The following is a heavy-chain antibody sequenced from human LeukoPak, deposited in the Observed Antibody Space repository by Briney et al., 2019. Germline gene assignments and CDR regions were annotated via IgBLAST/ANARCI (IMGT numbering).Heavy chain of an antibody. CDR1: GFTFSSYA. Sequence: PGGSLRLTCAASGFTFSSYAMSWVRQAPGKGLEWVSYISSSGSTIHYADSVKGRFTISRDNAKNSLYLQMNSLRAEDTAVYYCARDYFTFGGVIVASWGQGTLVTVSS. D-gene: IGHD3-16*02. CDR3: ARDYFTFGGVIVAS. CDR2: ISSSGSTI. J-gene: IGHJ5*02. V-gene: IGHV3-48*04.